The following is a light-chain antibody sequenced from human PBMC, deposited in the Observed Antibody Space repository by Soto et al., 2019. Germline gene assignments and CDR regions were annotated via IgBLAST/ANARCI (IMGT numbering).Light chain of an antibody. V-gene: IGKV1-39*01. CDR2: AAS. CDR1: QRISTY. CDR3: QQNSSTLGT. Sequence: DIQMTQSPSSLSASVGDTVTITCRASQRISTYLNWYQQKPGRAPKLVISAASSLQSGVPTRFSGDGSGTDFTLTISSLQPEDVAAYFCQQNSSTLGTFGQGTRV. J-gene: IGKJ1*01.